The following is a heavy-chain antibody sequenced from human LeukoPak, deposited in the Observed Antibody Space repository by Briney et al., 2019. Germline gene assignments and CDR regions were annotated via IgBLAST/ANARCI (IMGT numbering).Heavy chain of an antibody. D-gene: IGHD6-13*01. CDR2: INPNSGGT. J-gene: IGHJ3*01. V-gene: IGHV1-2*02. CDR1: GYTFTGYY. CDR3: APLDHAGTLHL. Sequence: ASVKVSCKASGYTFTGYYMHWVRQAPGQGLEWMGWINPNSGGTNYAQKFQGRVTMTRDTSISTAYMELSRLRSDETAVYYCAPLDHAGTLHLWGQATMATVSS.